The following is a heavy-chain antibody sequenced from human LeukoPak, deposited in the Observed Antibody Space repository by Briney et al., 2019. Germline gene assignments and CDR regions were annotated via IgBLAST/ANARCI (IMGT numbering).Heavy chain of an antibody. V-gene: IGHV3-9*01. CDR2: ISWNSGSI. CDR1: GFTFDDYA. D-gene: IGHD3-10*01. CDR3: AKDYRDYYGSGSCIQH. Sequence: GRSLRLSCAASGFTFDDYAMHWVRQAPGKGLEWVSGISWNSGSIGYADSVKGRFTISRDNAKNSLYLQMNSLRAEDTALYYCAKDYRDYYGSGSCIQHWGQGTLVTVSS. J-gene: IGHJ1*01.